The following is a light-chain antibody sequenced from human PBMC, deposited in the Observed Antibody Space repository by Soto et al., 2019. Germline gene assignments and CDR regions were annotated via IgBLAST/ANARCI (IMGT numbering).Light chain of an antibody. J-gene: IGLJ2*01. CDR1: SGHSSYI. CDR3: ETCDSNTPVV. V-gene: IGLV4-60*03. CDR2: LEGSGTY. Sequence: QSVLTQSSSASASLGSSVKLTCTLSSGHSSYIIAWHQQQPGKAPRYLMKLEGSGTYNKGSGVPDRFSGSSSGADRYLTISSLQSEDEADYYCETCDSNTPVVFGGGTKLTVL.